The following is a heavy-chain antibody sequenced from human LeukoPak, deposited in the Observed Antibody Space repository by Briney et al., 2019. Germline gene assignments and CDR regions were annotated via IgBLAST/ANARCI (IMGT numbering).Heavy chain of an antibody. CDR1: GFTFRRYW. V-gene: IGHV3-7*02. CDR3: VGLGENY. CDR2: IKQDGSEK. Sequence: GGSLRLSCAASGFTFRRYWMSWARQASGKGLEWVANIKQDGSEKYYVDSVKGRFTISRDNAKNSLYLQMNSLRAEDTAVYYCVGLGENYWGQGTLVAVSS. J-gene: IGHJ4*02. D-gene: IGHD3-10*01.